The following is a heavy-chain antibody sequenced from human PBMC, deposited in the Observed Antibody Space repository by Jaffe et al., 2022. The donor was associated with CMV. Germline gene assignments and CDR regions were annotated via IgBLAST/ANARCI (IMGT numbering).Heavy chain of an antibody. D-gene: IGHD3-10*01. CDR3: AKDVSQDSDLAYYSYGMDV. Sequence: EGQLVESGGIVVQPGGSLRLSCAASEFKFDDFSMHWVRQAPGKGLEWIALISWGGSYTFYADSVKGRFTISRDNGKNSLYLQMNSLRTDDTALYYCAKDVSQDSDLAYYSYGMDVWGQGTTVTVSS. J-gene: IGHJ6*02. CDR2: ISWGGSYT. CDR1: EFKFDDFS. V-gene: IGHV3-43*01.